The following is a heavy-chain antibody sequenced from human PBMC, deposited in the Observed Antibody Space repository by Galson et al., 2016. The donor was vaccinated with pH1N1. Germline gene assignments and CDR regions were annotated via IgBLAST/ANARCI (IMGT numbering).Heavy chain of an antibody. Sequence: SLRLSCAASGFSFSNYLMSWVRQAPGKGLEWVANIKQDGSEKYYMDSVKGRFTISRDNAKNSLYLQMSSLRAEDTAVYYCARDHDFGDSDPSHYYYGMDVWGQGTTVTVSS. D-gene: IGHD4-17*01. CDR3: ARDHDFGDSDPSHYYYGMDV. CDR1: GFSFSNYL. CDR2: IKQDGSEK. J-gene: IGHJ6*02. V-gene: IGHV3-7*01.